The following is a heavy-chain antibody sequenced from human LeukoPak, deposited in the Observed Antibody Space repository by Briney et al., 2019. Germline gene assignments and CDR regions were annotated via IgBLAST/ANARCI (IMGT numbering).Heavy chain of an antibody. J-gene: IGHJ4*02. CDR1: GGSFSGYY. V-gene: IGHV4-34*01. Sequence: SETLSLTCAVYGGSFSGYYWSWIRQPPGKGLEWIGEINHSGSTNYNPSLKSRVTISVDASKNQFSLKLSSVTAADTAVYYCARFITGTTSVYGDYWGQGTLVTVSS. D-gene: IGHD1-7*01. CDR2: INHSGST. CDR3: ARFITGTTSVYGDY.